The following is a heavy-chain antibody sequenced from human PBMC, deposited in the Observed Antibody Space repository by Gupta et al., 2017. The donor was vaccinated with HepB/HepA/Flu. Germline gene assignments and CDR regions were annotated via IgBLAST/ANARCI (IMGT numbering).Heavy chain of an antibody. Sequence: QVQLQESGPGLLRTSETLSLTCTLSGRSISSYYGTWFRQPPGTALEWTASNYYSGTPNYHPSLKSRVTISVETSMNQFSLKRSSVTAADTAVYYCARAGILRGSYPEWLPRLEFDYWGQGTLVTVSS. J-gene: IGHJ4*02. V-gene: IGHV4-59*01. CDR1: GRSISSYY. D-gene: IGHD1-26*01. CDR2: NYYSGTP. CDR3: ARAGILRGSYPEWLPRLEFDY.